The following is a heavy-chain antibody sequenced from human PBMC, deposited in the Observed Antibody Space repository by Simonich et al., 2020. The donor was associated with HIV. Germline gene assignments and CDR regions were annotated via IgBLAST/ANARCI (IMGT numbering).Heavy chain of an antibody. CDR3: ARRSGYDLDY. V-gene: IGHV4-34*01. J-gene: IGHJ4*02. Sequence: QVQLQQWGAGLLKPSETLSLTCAVYGGCFSGYFWGWIRQPPGKGLEWIGEINHSESTNYNPSRKSRVTISVDTSKNQFSLKRSSVTAADTAVYYCARRSGYDLDYWGQGTLVTVSS. D-gene: IGHD5-12*01. CDR1: GGCFSGYF. CDR2: INHSEST.